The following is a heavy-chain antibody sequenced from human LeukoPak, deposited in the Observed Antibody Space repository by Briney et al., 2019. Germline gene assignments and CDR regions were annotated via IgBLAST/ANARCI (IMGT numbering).Heavy chain of an antibody. V-gene: IGHV4-34*01. CDR3: AREGLWFGGESNL. D-gene: IGHD3-10*01. CDR2: INHSGST. Sequence: SETLSLTCAVYGGSFSGYYWSWIRQPPGKGLEWIGEINHSGSTNYNPSLKSRVTISVDTSKNQFSLKLSSVTAADTAVYYCAREGLWFGGESNLWGQGTLVTVSS. CDR1: GGSFSGYY. J-gene: IGHJ5*02.